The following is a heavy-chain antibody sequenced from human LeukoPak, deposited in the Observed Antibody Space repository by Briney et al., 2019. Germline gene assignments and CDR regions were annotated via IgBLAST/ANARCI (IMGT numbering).Heavy chain of an antibody. CDR2: IYTSGST. V-gene: IGHV4-4*07. CDR1: VGSISSYY. Sequence: SETLSLTCTVSVGSISSYYWSWIRPPAGRRLEWIGRIYTSGSTNYNPSLKSRVTMSVDTSKNQFPLKLSSVTAADTAVYYCARVSFLSGDQMLRRGNPWGQGTLVTVSS. D-gene: IGHD2/OR15-2a*01. J-gene: IGHJ5*02. CDR3: ARVSFLSGDQMLRRGNP.